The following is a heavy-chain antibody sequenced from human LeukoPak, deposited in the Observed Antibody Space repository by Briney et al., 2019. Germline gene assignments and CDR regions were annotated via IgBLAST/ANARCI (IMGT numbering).Heavy chain of an antibody. D-gene: IGHD6-13*01. J-gene: IGHJ4*02. CDR1: GFTFSDYG. CDR2: IPYDGSNK. Sequence: GTSLRLSCAASGFTFSDYGMHWVRQAPGKGLEWVAVIPYDGSNKYYADSVKGRFTISRDNSKNTLYLQMNSLRAEDTAVYYCAKVGAAAGTESGKVDYWGQGTLVTVSS. V-gene: IGHV3-30*18. CDR3: AKVGAAAGTESGKVDY.